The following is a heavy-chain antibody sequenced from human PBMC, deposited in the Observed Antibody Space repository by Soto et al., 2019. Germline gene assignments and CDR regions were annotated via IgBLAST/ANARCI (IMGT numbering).Heavy chain of an antibody. D-gene: IGHD6-13*01. CDR1: GGSISTGVWY. J-gene: IGHJ5*01. V-gene: IGHV4-31*03. CDR2: IYYRGTT. Sequence: QVQLQESGPGLVKPSQTLSLTCSVSGGSISTGVWYWSWVREHPGKGLEWIGDIYYRGTTSYNQSLGSRVTISRDTSKNQVSLKVNSVTAADTAVYYCARVSAGGTRWFDSWGQGIRVTASS. CDR3: ARVSAGGTRWFDS.